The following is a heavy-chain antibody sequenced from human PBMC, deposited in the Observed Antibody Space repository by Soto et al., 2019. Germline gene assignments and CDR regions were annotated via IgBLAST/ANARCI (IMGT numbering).Heavy chain of an antibody. CDR1: GGSFSGYY. J-gene: IGHJ4*02. D-gene: IGHD3-10*01. CDR2: INHSGST. CDR3: ARGKGLLLWFGELHPHNY. Sequence: QVQLQQWGAGLLKPSETLSLTCAVYGGSFSGYYWSWIRQPPGKGLEWIGEINHSGSTNYNPSLKCRVTISVDTSKNQFSLKLSSVTAADTAVYYCARGKGLLLWFGELHPHNYWGQGTLVTVSS. V-gene: IGHV4-34*01.